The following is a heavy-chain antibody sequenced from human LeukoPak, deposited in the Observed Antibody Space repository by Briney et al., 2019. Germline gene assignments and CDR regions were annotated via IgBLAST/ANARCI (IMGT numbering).Heavy chain of an antibody. J-gene: IGHJ4*02. V-gene: IGHV4-59*01. Sequence: SETLSLTCTVSGDSISSYYWRWIRQPPGKGLEWNGHIYHSGSTNCNPSLKSRVTISADTSKDQFSLKLASVTAAHTAVYYCATGYSSTWYYFDYWGQGTLVTVSS. D-gene: IGHD6-13*01. CDR3: ATGYSSTWYYFDY. CDR1: GDSISSYY. CDR2: IYHSGST.